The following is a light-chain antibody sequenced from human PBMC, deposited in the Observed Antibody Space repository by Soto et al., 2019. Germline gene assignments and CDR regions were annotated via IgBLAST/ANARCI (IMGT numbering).Light chain of an antibody. V-gene: IGKV1-5*03. CDR1: QGIGSW. CDR3: QQYTSNPT. J-gene: IGKJ2*01. CDR2: DSS. Sequence: DIQMTQSPSTLSASVGDRVSITCRASQGIGSWLAWYQQEPGKAPKLLVFDSSTLQSAVPSRFSGSRSGTQFTHPISRLHPGDLATCYCQQYTSNPTFGQGTRLEI.